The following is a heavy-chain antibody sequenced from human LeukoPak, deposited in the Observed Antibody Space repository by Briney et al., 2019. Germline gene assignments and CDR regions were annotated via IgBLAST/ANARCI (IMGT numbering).Heavy chain of an antibody. V-gene: IGHV1-69*04. CDR1: GGTFSSYA. CDR2: IIPILGIA. D-gene: IGHD3-3*01. CDR3: ARGRVVPAAIGARLYDFWSGHLFDFDY. Sequence: GSSVKVSCKASGGTFSSYAISWVRQAPGQGLEWMGRIIPILGIANYAQKFQGRVTITADKSTSTAYMELSSLRSEDTAVYYCARGRVVPAAIGARLYDFWSGHLFDFDYWGQGTLVTVSS. J-gene: IGHJ4*02.